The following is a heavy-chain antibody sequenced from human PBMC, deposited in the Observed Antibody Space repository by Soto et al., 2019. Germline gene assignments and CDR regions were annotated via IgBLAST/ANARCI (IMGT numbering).Heavy chain of an antibody. D-gene: IGHD2-8*01. J-gene: IGHJ5*01. CDR2: IYYSGST. CDR1: GGSISSSSYY. Sequence: PSETLSLICTVSGGSISSSSYYWGWIRQPPGKGLEGIGRIYYSGSTYYNPSLKSRVTISVDTSKNQFSLKLSSVTAADTAVYYCARHGSRCVLRFEYSGHRTLLTV. CDR3: ARHGSRCVLRFEY. V-gene: IGHV4-39*01.